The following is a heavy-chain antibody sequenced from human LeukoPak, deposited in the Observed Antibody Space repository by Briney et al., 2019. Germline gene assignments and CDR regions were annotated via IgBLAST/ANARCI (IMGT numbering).Heavy chain of an antibody. CDR2: IIPIFGTA. V-gene: IGHV1-69*01. J-gene: IGHJ4*02. Sequence: GASVKVSCKASGGTFSSYAIRWVRQAPGRGLEWMGGIIPIFGTANYAQKFQGRVTITADESTSTAYMELSSLRSEDTAVYYCARDLAQVAGTDYWGQGTLVTVSS. D-gene: IGHD6-19*01. CDR3: ARDLAQVAGTDY. CDR1: GGTFSSYA.